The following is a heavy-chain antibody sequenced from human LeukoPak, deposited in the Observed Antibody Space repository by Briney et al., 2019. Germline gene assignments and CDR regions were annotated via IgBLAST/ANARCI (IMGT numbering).Heavy chain of an antibody. CDR3: ASTRVGLWFDP. J-gene: IGHJ5*02. CDR2: IYYSGST. CDR1: GGSISSGSYY. Sequence: SETLSLTCTVSGGSISSGSYYWSWIRQPAGKGLEWIGYIYYSGSTNYNPSLKSRVTISVDTSKNQFSLKLSSVTAADTAVYYCASTRVGLWFDPWGQGTLVTVSS. D-gene: IGHD3-10*02. V-gene: IGHV4-61*10.